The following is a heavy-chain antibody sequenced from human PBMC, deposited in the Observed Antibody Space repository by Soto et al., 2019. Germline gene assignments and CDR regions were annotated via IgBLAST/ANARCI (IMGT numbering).Heavy chain of an antibody. Sequence: ASVKVSCKASGYTFTNYAMHWVRQAPGQRLEWMGWINPGNGNTKYSQKFQGRVTITRDTSASTAYMELSSLRSEDTAVYYCAREQVVVATTPHWYFDLWGRGTLVTVSS. CDR2: INPGNGNT. J-gene: IGHJ2*01. CDR3: AREQVVVATTPHWYFDL. CDR1: GYTFTNYA. D-gene: IGHD2-15*01. V-gene: IGHV1-3*01.